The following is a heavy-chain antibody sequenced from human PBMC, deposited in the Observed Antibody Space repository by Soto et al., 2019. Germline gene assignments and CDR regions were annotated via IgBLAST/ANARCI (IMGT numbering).Heavy chain of an antibody. CDR1: GSIFSSYW. J-gene: IGHJ6*02. V-gene: IGHV3-7*03. Sequence: EVQLVESGGGLVQPGGSLRLSCAASGSIFSSYWMSWVRQAPGKGLEWVANIKQDGSERYYVDSVKGRFTISRDNAKDSLYLQMNSLRAEDTAVYYCARGIGVDVWGQGTTVTVSS. CDR3: ARGIGVDV. D-gene: IGHD3-10*01. CDR2: IKQDGSER.